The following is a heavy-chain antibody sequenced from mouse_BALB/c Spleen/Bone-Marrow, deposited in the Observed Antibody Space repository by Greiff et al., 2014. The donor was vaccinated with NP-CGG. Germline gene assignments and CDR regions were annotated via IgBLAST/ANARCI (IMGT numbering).Heavy chain of an antibody. CDR1: AYTFTDYT. CDR2: INPSSGYT. Sequence: QVQLQQSGAELARPGASVKMSCKDSAYTFTDYTVHWVKQRPGQGLEWIGYINPSSGYTNYNQIFKDKATLTADKSSSTAYMQLSSLTSEDSAVYYCARRGTFRATSYAMDYWGQGNSVTVSS. CDR3: ARRGTFRATSYAMDY. V-gene: IGHV1-4*01. J-gene: IGHJ4*01. D-gene: IGHD3-1*01.